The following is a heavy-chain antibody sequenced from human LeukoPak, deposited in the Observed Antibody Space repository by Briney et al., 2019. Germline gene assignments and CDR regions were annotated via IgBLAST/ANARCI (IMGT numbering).Heavy chain of an antibody. CDR3: ARVSWCSHTSGYRGDWYYDL. J-gene: IGHJ2*01. V-gene: IGHV3-7*01. CDR1: GSSFDRNW. CDR2: AKQEGIEK. D-gene: IGHD2-2*02. Sequence: GRSLRLSCAASGSSFDRNWMGWVSPRPGKVPGGEAQAKQEGIEKYYVDTVKGRFPVSRDNALNSLHLQMNSLRGEHTAVYYCARVSWCSHTSGYRGDWYYDLWGRGTLVTAS.